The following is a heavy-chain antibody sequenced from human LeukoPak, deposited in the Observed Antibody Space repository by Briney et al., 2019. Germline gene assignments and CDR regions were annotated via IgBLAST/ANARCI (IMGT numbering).Heavy chain of an antibody. CDR1: GGSISRGGDY. V-gene: IGHV4-31*03. CDR2: TYYGGNT. CDR3: ARATYSGSYSDY. Sequence: PSETLSLTCTVSGGSISRGGDYWTWIRQHPGKGLEWIGNTYYGGNTYYNPSLKSRGTISIDTSKNQFSLKLTSVTAADTAVYYCARATYSGSYSDYWGQGTLVTVSS. J-gene: IGHJ4*02. D-gene: IGHD1-26*01.